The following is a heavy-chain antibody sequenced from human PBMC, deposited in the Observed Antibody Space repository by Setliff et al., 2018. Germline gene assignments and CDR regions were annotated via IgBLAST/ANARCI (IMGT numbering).Heavy chain of an antibody. CDR3: TTDPSPTFGGVIGAAFDI. Sequence: GGSLRLSCAASGLTFSSSAMHWVRQAPGKELEYVSAISSDGGRTYYVDSVKGRFTISRDDSKNTLYLQMNSLNTEDTAVYYCTTDPSPTFGGVIGAAFDIWRQGTMVTVSS. J-gene: IGHJ3*02. V-gene: IGHV3-64*02. D-gene: IGHD3-16*01. CDR2: ISSDGGRT. CDR1: GLTFSSSA.